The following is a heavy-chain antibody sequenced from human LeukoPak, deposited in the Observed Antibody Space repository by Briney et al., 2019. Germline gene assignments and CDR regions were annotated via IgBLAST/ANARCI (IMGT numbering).Heavy chain of an antibody. D-gene: IGHD1-26*01. CDR1: GGTFSSYA. J-gene: IGHJ4*02. Sequence: ASVKLSCKASGGTFSSYAISWVRQAPGQGLEWMGWMRPTSGNTEYAQKFQGRVTMTRSTPISTAYMELSSLTSEDTAVYYCARGRVGFDFWGQGTLVTVSS. CDR3: ARGRVGFDF. V-gene: IGHV1-8*02. CDR2: MRPTSGNT.